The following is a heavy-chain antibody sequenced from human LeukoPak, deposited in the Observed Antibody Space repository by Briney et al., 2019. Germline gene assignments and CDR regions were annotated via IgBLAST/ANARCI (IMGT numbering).Heavy chain of an antibody. CDR3: AREGTAMVTAFDY. D-gene: IGHD5-18*01. V-gene: IGHV4-59*13. CDR1: GGSISSYY. J-gene: IGHJ4*02. CDR2: IYYSGST. Sequence: SETLSLTCTVSGGSISSYYWSWIRQPPGKGLEWIGYIYYSGSTNYNPSLKSRVTISVDTSRNQFSLKLSSVTAADTAVYYCAREGTAMVTAFDYWGQGTLVTVSS.